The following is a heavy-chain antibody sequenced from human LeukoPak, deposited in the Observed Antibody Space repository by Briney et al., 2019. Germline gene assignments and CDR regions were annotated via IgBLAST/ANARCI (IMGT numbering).Heavy chain of an antibody. Sequence: GGSLRLSCAASGFTFSGSAMHWVRQASGKGLEWVGRIRSKAKSYATAYAASVKGRFTISRDDSKNTAYLQMNSLKTEDTAVYYCTFYGSGSYYDYWGQGTLVTVSS. CDR2: IRSKAKSYAT. CDR1: GFTFSGSA. D-gene: IGHD3-10*01. V-gene: IGHV3-73*01. CDR3: TFYGSGSYYDY. J-gene: IGHJ4*02.